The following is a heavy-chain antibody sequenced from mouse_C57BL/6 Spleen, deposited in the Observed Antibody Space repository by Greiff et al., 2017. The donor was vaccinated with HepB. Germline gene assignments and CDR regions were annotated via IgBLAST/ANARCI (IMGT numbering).Heavy chain of an antibody. Sequence: VQLQQSGPELVKPGASVKISCKASGYAFSSSWMNWVKQRPGKGLEWIGRIYPGDGDTNYNGKFKGKATLTADKSSSTAYMQLSSLTSEDSAVYFCAREGVYDYHYFDYWGQGTTLTVSS. CDR3: AREGVYDYHYFDY. V-gene: IGHV1-82*01. CDR2: IYPGDGDT. CDR1: GYAFSSSW. D-gene: IGHD2-4*01. J-gene: IGHJ2*01.